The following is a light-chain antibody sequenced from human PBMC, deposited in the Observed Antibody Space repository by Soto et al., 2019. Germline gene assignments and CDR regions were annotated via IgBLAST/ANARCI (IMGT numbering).Light chain of an antibody. CDR3: QQSSSTPPT. V-gene: IGKV1-39*01. J-gene: IGKJ5*01. CDR1: QSIGRY. CDR2: GAS. Sequence: DIQMTQSPSSLSASVGDRVTIACRASQSIGRYLNWYQQKPGKAPQLLIYGASSLQSGVPSRFSGSGSGTDFTLTISSLQPEDSATYYCQQSSSTPPTFGQGTRLEIK.